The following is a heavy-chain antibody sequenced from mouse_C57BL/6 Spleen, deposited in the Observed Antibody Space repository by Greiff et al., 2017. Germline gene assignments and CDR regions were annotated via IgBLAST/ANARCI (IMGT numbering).Heavy chain of an antibody. CDR3: ARTGLYYGNYDDYFDY. D-gene: IGHD2-1*01. V-gene: IGHV1-26*01. CDR2: INPNNGGT. CDR1: GYTFTDYY. Sequence: VQLQQSGPELVKPGASVKISCKASGYTFTDYYMNWVKQSHGKSLEWIGDINPNNGGTSYNQKFKGKATLTVDKSSSTAYMELRSLTSEDSAIYYCARTGLYYGNYDDYFDYWGQGTTLTVSS. J-gene: IGHJ2*01.